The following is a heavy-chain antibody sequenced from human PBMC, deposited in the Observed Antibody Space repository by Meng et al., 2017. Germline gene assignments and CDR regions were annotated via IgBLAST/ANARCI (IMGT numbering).Heavy chain of an antibody. CDR1: CASTSSNY. J-gene: IGHJ4*02. CDR3: ENTPLHYCAWDPLTFDY. V-gene: IGHV4-59*12. CDR2: IDYIGST. Sequence: PLQVRVPGLGPPPVTPSPTLSLSCASTSSNYWSWSRQSNGNGLSWFGCIDYIGSTNYNPNLKNQFTKSVKSSKTNNPLKFRNVTSLEPDVYSPENTPLHYCAWDPLTFDYWGQGTLVTVSS. D-gene: IGHD1-26*01.